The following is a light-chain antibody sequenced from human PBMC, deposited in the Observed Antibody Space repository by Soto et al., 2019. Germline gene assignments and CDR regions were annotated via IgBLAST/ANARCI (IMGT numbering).Light chain of an antibody. CDR1: SSNIGAGYD. CDR3: QSYDSSLSGSTV. Sequence: SVLTQPPAVSGAPGQRVTISCNGSSSNIGAGYDVHWYQQLPGTAPKLLIYGNSNRPSGVPDRFSGSKSGTSASLAITGLQAEDEADYYCQSYDSSLSGSTVFGGGTKLTVL. J-gene: IGLJ2*01. V-gene: IGLV1-40*01. CDR2: GNS.